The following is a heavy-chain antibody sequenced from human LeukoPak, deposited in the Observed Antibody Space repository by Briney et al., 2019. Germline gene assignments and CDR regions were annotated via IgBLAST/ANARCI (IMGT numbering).Heavy chain of an antibody. CDR2: INHSGST. D-gene: IGHD3-22*01. CDR3: AKDDRLLTNWFDP. J-gene: IGHJ5*02. Sequence: SETLSLTCAVYGGSFSGYYRSWIRQPPGKGLEWIGEINHSGSTNYSPSLKSRVTISVDSSKNQLSLTLTSVTAADTAIYYCAKDDRLLTNWFDPWGQGTLVTVSS. V-gene: IGHV4-34*01. CDR1: GGSFSGYY.